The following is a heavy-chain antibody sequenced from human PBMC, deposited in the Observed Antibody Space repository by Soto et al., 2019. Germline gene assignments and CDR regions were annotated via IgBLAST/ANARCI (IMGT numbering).Heavy chain of an antibody. Sequence: GSLRLSCAASGFTFSSNAMSWVRQAPGKGLEWVSGISSSGGSTYYADSVKGRFTISRDNSKNMPYLQMNNLRAEDTAVYYCAKAQGGSYFDYWGQGTLVTVSS. CDR2: ISSSGGST. V-gene: IGHV3-23*01. CDR3: AKAQGGSYFDY. J-gene: IGHJ4*02. D-gene: IGHD2-15*01. CDR1: GFTFSSNA.